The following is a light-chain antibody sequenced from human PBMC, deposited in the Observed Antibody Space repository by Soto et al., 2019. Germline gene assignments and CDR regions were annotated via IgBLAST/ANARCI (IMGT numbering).Light chain of an antibody. CDR3: QQYNNWPGA. CDR1: QSVSSSY. J-gene: IGKJ1*01. Sequence: PQSPGTLSFSPGEIVILCFRASQSVSSSYLAWYQQKPGQGPRLLIYGASSRATGIPDRFSGSGSGTEFTLTISSLQSEDFAVYYCQQYNNWPGAFGQGTKVDIK. V-gene: IGKV3D-15*01. CDR2: GAS.